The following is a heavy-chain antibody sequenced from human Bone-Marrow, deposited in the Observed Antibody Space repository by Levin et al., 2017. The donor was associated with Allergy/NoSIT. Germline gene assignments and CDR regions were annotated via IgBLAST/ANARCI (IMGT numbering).Heavy chain of an antibody. CDR3: VRTPGAIVVTPYFDY. CDR1: GFRFSDYV. Sequence: GGSLRLSCAASGFRFSDYVMNWVRQAPGKGLEWVSVISGNGENTYYADSVKGRFTISRDTSKNTLYLQMNSLSAEDMAIYYCVRTPGAIVVTPYFDYWGQGTLVTVSS. J-gene: IGHJ4*02. D-gene: IGHD2-21*01. CDR2: ISGNGENT. V-gene: IGHV3-23*01.